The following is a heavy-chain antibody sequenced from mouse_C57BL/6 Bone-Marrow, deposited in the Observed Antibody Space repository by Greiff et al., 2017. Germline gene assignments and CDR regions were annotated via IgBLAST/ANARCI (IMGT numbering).Heavy chain of an antibody. CDR2: IDPSDSYT. V-gene: IGHV1-50*01. D-gene: IGHD1-1*01. CDR3: ARQDYGSSAY. CDR1: GYTFTSYW. J-gene: IGHJ3*01. Sequence: VKLVESGAELVKPGASVKLSCKASGYTFTSYWMQWVKQRPGQGLEWIGEIDPSDSYTNYNQKFKGKATLTVDTSSSTAYMQLSSLTSEDSAVYYCARQDYGSSAYWGQGTLVTVSA.